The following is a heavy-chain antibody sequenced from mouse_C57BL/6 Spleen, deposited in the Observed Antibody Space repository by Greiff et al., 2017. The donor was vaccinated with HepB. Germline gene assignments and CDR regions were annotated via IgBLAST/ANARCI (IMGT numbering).Heavy chain of an antibody. CDR1: GYTFTSYW. CDR3: SKERSSSGSRGYFGG. J-gene: IGHJ1*03. CDR2: IYPGSGST. D-gene: IGHD1-3*01. Sequence: VQLQQPGAELVKPGASVKMSCKASGYTFTSYWITWVKQRPGHGLEWIGDIYPGSGSTNYNEKFKSKATLTVDTSSSTAYMQLSILTSEDSAVFYSSKERSSSGSRGYFGGWGTGTTVTVSS. V-gene: IGHV1-55*01.